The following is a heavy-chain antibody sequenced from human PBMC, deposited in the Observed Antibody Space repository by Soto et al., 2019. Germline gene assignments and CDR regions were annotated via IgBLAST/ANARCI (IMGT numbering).Heavy chain of an antibody. CDR1: GFTFSDNW. CDR2: ISGDASST. D-gene: IGHD3-16*01. V-gene: IGHV3-74*01. CDR3: TRGGTRTTYRGLFDS. J-gene: IGHJ4*02. Sequence: EVKVVESGGDLVQPGGSLRLSCAASGFTFSDNWMHWVRQPPGKGPVWVSRISGDASSTSYADSVKGRFTISRDSAKNTVYLQMDSLRVEDTAVYYCTRGGTRTTYRGLFDSWGQGTLVTVSS.